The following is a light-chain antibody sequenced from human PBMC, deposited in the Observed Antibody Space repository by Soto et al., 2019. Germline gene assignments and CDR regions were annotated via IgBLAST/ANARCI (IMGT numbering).Light chain of an antibody. J-gene: IGKJ1*01. CDR1: QSISGT. V-gene: IGKV3-15*01. CDR3: QQYNNWPWT. Sequence: EIVMTQSPASLSLSPGGRATLSCRASQSISGTLAWYQQKPGQAPRPLIHGASTRAPGFPARFSVSGSGTDFTLTISRLKSEDFAVYYCQQYNNWPWTFGQGTKVDI. CDR2: GAS.